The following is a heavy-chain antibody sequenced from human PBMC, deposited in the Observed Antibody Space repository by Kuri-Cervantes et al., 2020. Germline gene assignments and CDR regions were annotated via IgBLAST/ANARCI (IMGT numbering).Heavy chain of an antibody. Sequence: SETLSLTCSVSRGSISNYYWSWIRQPPGKGLEWIGYISYSGSTTYNPSLKSRVTISVDTSKNQFSLKLSSVTAADTAVYYCARLGGADYDFWSGYLYYFDYWGRGTLVTVSS. CDR1: RGSISNYY. CDR3: ARLGGADYDFWSGYLYYFDY. D-gene: IGHD3-3*01. CDR2: ISYSGST. J-gene: IGHJ4*02. V-gene: IGHV4-59*08.